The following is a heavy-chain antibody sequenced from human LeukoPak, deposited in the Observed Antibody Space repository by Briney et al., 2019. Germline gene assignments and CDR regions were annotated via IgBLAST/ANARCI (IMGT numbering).Heavy chain of an antibody. V-gene: IGHV4-59*01. D-gene: IGHD6-13*01. CDR1: GGSLSSYY. CDR3: ARAPASRTFDY. CDR2: IYYGGTT. Sequence: SETLSLTCTVSGGSLSSYYWSWIRQPPGKGLEWIAYIYYGGTTNYNPSLKSRVTISLDTSKNQFSLKLSSVTAADTAVYYCARAPASRTFDYWGQGTLVTVSS. J-gene: IGHJ4*02.